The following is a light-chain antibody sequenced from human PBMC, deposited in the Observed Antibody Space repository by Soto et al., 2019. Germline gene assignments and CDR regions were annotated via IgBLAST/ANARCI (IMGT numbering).Light chain of an antibody. CDR2: EVT. Sequence: QSALTQPASVSGSPGQSITISCTGTSSDIGRYNFVSWYQQHPGKAPKLLVYEVTNRPSGVSNRFSGSKSGNTASLTIFGLQTEDEADYYCSSYTSGTTFVVFGTGTQLTVL. V-gene: IGLV2-14*01. J-gene: IGLJ1*01. CDR3: SSYTSGTTFVV. CDR1: SSDIGRYNF.